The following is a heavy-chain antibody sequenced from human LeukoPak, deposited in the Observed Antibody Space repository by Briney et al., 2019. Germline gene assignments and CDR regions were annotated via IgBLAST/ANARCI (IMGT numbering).Heavy chain of an antibody. J-gene: IGHJ4*02. CDR2: ISYDGNNQ. Sequence: GGSLRPSCAASGFTFTTYAMRWVRQAPGKGLEWVAVISYDGNNQYYADSVTGRFTISRDDSKNTLYLQMNSLRPDDTAVYYCARGLDQTENYWGQGTLVTVSS. V-gene: IGHV3-30*04. CDR3: ARGLDQTENY. CDR1: GFTFTTYA. D-gene: IGHD2-2*01.